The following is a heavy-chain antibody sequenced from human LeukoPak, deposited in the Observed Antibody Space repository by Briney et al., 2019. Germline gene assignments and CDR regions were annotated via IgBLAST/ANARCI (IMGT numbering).Heavy chain of an antibody. CDR1: GLTFSSYS. V-gene: IGHV3-48*01. D-gene: IGHD6-6*01. CDR2: ISSSSSTI. Sequence: QSGGSLRLSCAASGLTFSSYSMNWVRQAPGKGLEWVSYISSSSSTIYYADSVKGRFTISRDNAKNSLYLQMNSLRAEDTAVYYCARDGPRIAARRNGKGAYWGQGTLVTVSS. J-gene: IGHJ4*02. CDR3: ARDGPRIAARRNGKGAY.